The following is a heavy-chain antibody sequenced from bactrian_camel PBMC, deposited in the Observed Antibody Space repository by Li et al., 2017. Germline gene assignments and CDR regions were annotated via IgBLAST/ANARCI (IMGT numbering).Heavy chain of an antibody. CDR1: GFTLDDSN. V-gene: IGHV3S63*01. J-gene: IGHJ4*01. CDR3: AATPRWRVTRAQSLTATNYDF. Sequence: HVQLVESGGGSVQAGGSLKLACTASGFTLDDSNMAWYRQVSGTACELVSLISADGRTAYTDTVNGRFTISRDNAKNTVYLQMNSLRPEDTAVYYCAATPRWRVTRAQSLTATNYDFWGQGTQVTVS. D-gene: IGHD1*01. CDR2: ISADGRT.